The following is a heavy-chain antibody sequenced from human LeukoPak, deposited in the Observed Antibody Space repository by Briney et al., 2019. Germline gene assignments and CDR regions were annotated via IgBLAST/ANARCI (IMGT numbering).Heavy chain of an antibody. Sequence: GGSLRLSCAASGFSFISYGMHWVRQTPGKGLEWVGVISDDGRSKDYADSVKGRFTISRDNSKDTLYLQMNSLRAEDTAVYYCAKRPSDYGDYVSYFDYWGQGTLVTVSS. CDR1: GFSFISYG. V-gene: IGHV3-30*18. J-gene: IGHJ4*02. CDR3: AKRPSDYGDYVSYFDY. D-gene: IGHD4-17*01. CDR2: ISDDGRSK.